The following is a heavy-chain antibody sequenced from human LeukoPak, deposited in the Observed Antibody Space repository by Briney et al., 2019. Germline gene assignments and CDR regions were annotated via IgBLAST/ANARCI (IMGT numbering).Heavy chain of an antibody. J-gene: IGHJ4*02. CDR1: GFTFSTYA. CDR3: ARGEEYYEDY. Sequence: PGGSLRLSCAASGFTFSTYAMSWVRQAPGKGLEWVAAISGSGVSTYYADSVKGRFTISRDNSRNTLFLQLNSLRAEDTAVYYCARGEEYYEDYWGQGTLVTVSS. CDR2: ISGSGVST. V-gene: IGHV3-23*01. D-gene: IGHD3-3*01.